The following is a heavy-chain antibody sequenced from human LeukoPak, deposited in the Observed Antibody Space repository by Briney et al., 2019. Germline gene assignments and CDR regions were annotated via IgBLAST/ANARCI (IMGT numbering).Heavy chain of an antibody. D-gene: IGHD3-22*01. CDR3: AKDTPVDDRSGYYYPTYFDY. CDR2: ISGSGGST. Sequence: GGSLRLSCAASGFTFSSYGMSWVRQAPGKGLEWVSAISGSGGSTYYADSVKGRFTISRDNSKNTLYLQMNSLRAEDTAVYYCAKDTPVDDRSGYYYPTYFDYWGQGTLVTVSS. J-gene: IGHJ4*02. V-gene: IGHV3-23*01. CDR1: GFTFSSYG.